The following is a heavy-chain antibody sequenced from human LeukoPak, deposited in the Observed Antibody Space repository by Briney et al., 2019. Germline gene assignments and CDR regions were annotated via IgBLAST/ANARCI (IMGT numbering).Heavy chain of an antibody. Sequence: SETLSLTCTVSGGSISSYYWSWIRQLPGKGLEWIGYIYYSGSTNYNPSLKSRVTISVDTSKNQFSLKLSSVTAADTAVYYCARVTSGGFDYWGQGTLVTVSS. V-gene: IGHV4-59*01. CDR3: ARVTSGGFDY. J-gene: IGHJ4*02. CDR2: IYYSGST. D-gene: IGHD3-10*01. CDR1: GGSISSYY.